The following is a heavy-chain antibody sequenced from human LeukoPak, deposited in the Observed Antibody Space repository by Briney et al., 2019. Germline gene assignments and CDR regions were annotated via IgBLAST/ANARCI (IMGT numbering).Heavy chain of an antibody. CDR2: IDIRSTTI. Sequence: PGGSLRPSCAASGFTFSSYSMNWVRQAPGKGLEWVSYIDIRSTTIYYADSVKGRLTISRDNAKNSLYLQMNSLRAEDTAVYYCARDGYCSSTSCLDIWGQGTMVTVSS. CDR3: ARDGYCSSTSCLDI. V-gene: IGHV3-48*01. J-gene: IGHJ3*02. CDR1: GFTFSSYS. D-gene: IGHD2-2*03.